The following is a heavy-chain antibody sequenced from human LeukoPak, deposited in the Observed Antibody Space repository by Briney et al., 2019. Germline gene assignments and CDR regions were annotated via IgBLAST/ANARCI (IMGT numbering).Heavy chain of an antibody. D-gene: IGHD3-10*01. CDR1: GYTFTSYG. CDR2: ISAYNGNT. V-gene: IGHV1-18*01. Sequence: GASVKVSCKASGYTFTSYGISWVRQAPGQGLEWMGWISAYNGNTSYAQKLQGRVTMTTDTSTSTAYMELRSLRSDDTAVYYCAREVDYGSGSYAFDIWGQGTMVTVSS. J-gene: IGHJ3*02. CDR3: AREVDYGSGSYAFDI.